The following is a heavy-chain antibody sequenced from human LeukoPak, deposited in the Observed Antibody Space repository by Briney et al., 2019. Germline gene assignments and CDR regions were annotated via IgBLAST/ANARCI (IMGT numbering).Heavy chain of an antibody. Sequence: PGGSLRLSCAASGFTFTNYAMAWVRQAPGKGLEWVSAISGSGGSTYYADSVKGRFTISRDNSKNTLYLQMNSLRAEDTAVYYCAKDPPWSGYYFEYFQHWGQGTLVTVSS. V-gene: IGHV3-23*01. CDR3: AKDPPWSGYYFEYFQH. CDR1: GFTFTNYA. J-gene: IGHJ1*01. CDR2: ISGSGGST. D-gene: IGHD3-3*01.